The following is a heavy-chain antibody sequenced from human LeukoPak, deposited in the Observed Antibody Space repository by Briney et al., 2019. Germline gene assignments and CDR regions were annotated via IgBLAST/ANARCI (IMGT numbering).Heavy chain of an antibody. D-gene: IGHD5-12*01. V-gene: IGHV1-2*02. J-gene: IGHJ4*02. CDR3: ARDVDIAGFDY. CDR1: GYTFTGYY. CDR2: INPNSGGT. Sequence: GASVKVSCKASGYTFTGYYIHWVRQAPGQGLEWMGWINPNSGGTNYAQKFRGRVTMTRDTSISTAYMELSRLRSDDTAVYYCARDVDIAGFDYWGQGTLVTVSS.